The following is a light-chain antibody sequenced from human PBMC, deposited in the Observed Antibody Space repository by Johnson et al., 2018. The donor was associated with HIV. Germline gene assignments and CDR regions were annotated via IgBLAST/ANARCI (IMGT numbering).Light chain of an antibody. CDR2: ENN. J-gene: IGLJ1*01. CDR3: GTWDSSLSAGGV. Sequence: QSVLTQTPSVSAAPGQRVTISCSGSTYNIGDNYVSWYQHLPGTAPKLLIYENNKRPSGIPDRFSGSKSGTSATMGITGLQTGDEADYYCGTWDSSLSAGGVFGTGTKVTVL. V-gene: IGLV1-51*02. CDR1: TYNIGDNY.